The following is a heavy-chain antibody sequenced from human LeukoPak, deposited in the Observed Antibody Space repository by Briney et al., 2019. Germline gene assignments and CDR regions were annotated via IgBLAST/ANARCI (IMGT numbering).Heavy chain of an antibody. D-gene: IGHD1-26*01. J-gene: IGHJ3*02. V-gene: IGHV4-59*01. CDR1: GGSISTYY. CDR2: IYYSGST. Sequence: PSETLSLTCTVSGGSISTYYWSWIRQPPGKGLEWIGYIYYSGSTKYNPSFKSRVTISVDTSKNQFSLNLSSVTAADTAVYYCARESREAFDIWGQGTMVTVSS. CDR3: ARESREAFDI.